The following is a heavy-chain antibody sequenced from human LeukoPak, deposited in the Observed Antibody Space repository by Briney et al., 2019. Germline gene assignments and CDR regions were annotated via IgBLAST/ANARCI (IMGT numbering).Heavy chain of an antibody. V-gene: IGHV3-23*01. CDR1: GFAFSSYA. D-gene: IGHD2-2*01. J-gene: IGHJ4*02. Sequence: PGGSLRLSCAASGFAFSSYAMSWVRQAPGEGVVWISGIGGSGVATYYADSVKGRFTISRDNSKNTLHLQMNSLRAEDTAVYYCAKEGRSTSCFDYWGQGTLVTVSS. CDR3: AKEGRSTSCFDY. CDR2: IGGSGVAT.